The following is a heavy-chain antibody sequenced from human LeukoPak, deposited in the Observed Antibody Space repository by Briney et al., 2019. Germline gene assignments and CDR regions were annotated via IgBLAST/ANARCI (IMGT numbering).Heavy chain of an antibody. D-gene: IGHD3-22*01. CDR1: GFTFDDYA. CDR3: AKDYSSSGYYYGYFDY. V-gene: IGHV3-9*03. CDR2: ISWNSGSI. J-gene: IGHJ4*02. Sequence: GRSLRLSCAASGFTFDDYAMHWVRQAPGKGVEWVSGISWNSGSIGYADSVKGRFTISRDNAKNSLYLQMNSLRAEDMALYYCAKDYSSSGYYYGYFDYWGQGTLVTVSS.